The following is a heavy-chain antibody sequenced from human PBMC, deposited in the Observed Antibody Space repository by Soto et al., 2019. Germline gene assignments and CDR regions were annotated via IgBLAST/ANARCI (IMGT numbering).Heavy chain of an antibody. D-gene: IGHD5-12*01. J-gene: IGHJ4*02. CDR3: ARDLRGYSRYDYLDY. Sequence: PSETLSLTCTVSGGSISSSSYYWSWIRQPPGEGLEWIGYIYYNGSAYYNPSLMSRVTMSVDTSKNEFSLNLNSVTAADTAVYFCARDLRGYSRYDYLDYWGQGIPVTVSS. V-gene: IGHV4-30-4*01. CDR1: GGSISSSSYY. CDR2: IYYNGSA.